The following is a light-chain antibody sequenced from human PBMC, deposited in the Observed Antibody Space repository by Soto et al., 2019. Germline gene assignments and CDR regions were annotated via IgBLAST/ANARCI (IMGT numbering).Light chain of an antibody. J-gene: IGKJ1*01. CDR2: DAS. CDR3: QQYGSSQWT. CDR1: QSLSGSY. V-gene: IGKV3-20*01. Sequence: EIVLTQSPGTLSLSQGERATLSCRASQSLSGSYLSWYQQKPGQAPRLLIFDASYRASGIPGRFSGSGSGTDFTLTISSLEPEDFAVYYCQQYGSSQWTFGQGTKVDI.